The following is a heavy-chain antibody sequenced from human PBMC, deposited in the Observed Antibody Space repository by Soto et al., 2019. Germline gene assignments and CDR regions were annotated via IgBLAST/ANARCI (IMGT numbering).Heavy chain of an antibody. J-gene: IGHJ4*01. D-gene: IGHD6-19*01. CDR2: ISGDSGNT. CDR1: GYMFTKSA. CDR3: ARDGVAAGNINFDY. Sequence: ASVKVSCKASGYMFTKSAMHWVRQAPEQRLEWMGWISGDSGNTKYSPKLQDRVTITRDTSASTAYMELSSLRSEDTALYYCARDGVAAGNINFDYWGQGTLVTVSS. V-gene: IGHV1-3*01.